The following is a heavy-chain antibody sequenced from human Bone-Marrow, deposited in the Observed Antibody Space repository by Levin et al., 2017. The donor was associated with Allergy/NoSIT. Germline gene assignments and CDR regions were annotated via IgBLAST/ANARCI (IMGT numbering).Heavy chain of an antibody. V-gene: IGHV5-51*01. D-gene: IGHD1-7*01. J-gene: IGHJ4*02. Sequence: GESLKISCKGSGYSFSSYWIAWVRQAPGKGLEWMGIIFPGDSDARYSPSLEGHVIMSADKSISTAPLQWSSLKASDTAMYYCARLPIGPNTAVEARTTPLLDYWGQGTLVTVSS. CDR1: GYSFSSYW. CDR2: IFPGDSDA. CDR3: ARLPIGPNTAVEARTTPLLDY.